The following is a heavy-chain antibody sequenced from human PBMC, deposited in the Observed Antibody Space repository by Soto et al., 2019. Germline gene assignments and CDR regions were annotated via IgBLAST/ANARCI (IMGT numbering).Heavy chain of an antibody. V-gene: IGHV1-45*02. CDR3: ASGGAGSGPFTWELPDH. D-gene: IGHD1-26*01. J-gene: IGHJ4*02. CDR1: GNTFTYRY. Sequence: QMQLVQSGAEVKKTGSSVTVSCKALGNTFTYRYLHWVRQAPGQALEWMGWITPFSGDVHYAQKFPERVTITRDRSINTAYMQMSSLRPEDTAMYFCASGGAGSGPFTWELPDHWGQGTLVTVSS. CDR2: ITPFSGDV.